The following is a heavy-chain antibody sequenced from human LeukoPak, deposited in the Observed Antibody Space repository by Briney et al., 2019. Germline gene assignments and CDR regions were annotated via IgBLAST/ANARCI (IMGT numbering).Heavy chain of an antibody. CDR3: AKSSEGRYCSGGSCLPDY. D-gene: IGHD2-15*01. Sequence: GGSLRLSCAASGFTFSSYAMSWVRQAPGKGLEWVSAISGSGGSTHYADSVKGRFTISRDNSKNTLYLQMNSLRAEDTAVYYCAKSSEGRYCSGGSCLPDYWGQGTLVTVSS. CDR2: ISGSGGST. J-gene: IGHJ4*02. V-gene: IGHV3-23*01. CDR1: GFTFSSYA.